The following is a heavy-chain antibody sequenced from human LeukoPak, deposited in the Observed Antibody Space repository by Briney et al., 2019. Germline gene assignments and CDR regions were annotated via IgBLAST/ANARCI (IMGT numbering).Heavy chain of an antibody. CDR3: MKGSETSRPYYFDY. V-gene: IGHV3-23*01. J-gene: IGHJ4*02. CDR2: ITGGGGDT. CDR1: GFTFSSYA. D-gene: IGHD5-24*01. Sequence: GGSLRLSCAASGFTFSSYAMSWVRQTPEKGLEWVSAITGGGGDTFHADSVKGRFTISRDNSRDTLYLQMNSLRAEDTAMYHCMKGSETSRPYYFDYWGQGALVTVSS.